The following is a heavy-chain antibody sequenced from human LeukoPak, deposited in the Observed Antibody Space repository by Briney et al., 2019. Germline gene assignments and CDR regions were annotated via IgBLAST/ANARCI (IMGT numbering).Heavy chain of an antibody. D-gene: IGHD2-21*02. CDR2: ISAYNGNT. J-gene: IGHJ5*02. Sequence: ASVKVSCKASGYTFTSYAISWVRQAPGQGLEWMGWISAYNGNTNYAQKLQGRVTITTDTSTSTAYMELRSLRSDDTAVYYCARYAMTAPELLYTSGQGTPVTVSS. CDR3: ARYAMTAPELLYT. CDR1: GYTFTSYA. V-gene: IGHV1-18*01.